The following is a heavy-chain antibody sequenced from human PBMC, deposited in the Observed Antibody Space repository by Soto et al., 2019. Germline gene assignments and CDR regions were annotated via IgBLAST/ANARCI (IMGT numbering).Heavy chain of an antibody. V-gene: IGHV3-23*01. CDR1: GFTFSSYA. CDR3: AKRRGAGGHFDY. J-gene: IGHJ4*02. Sequence: GGSLRLSCAASGFTFSSYAMGWVRQGPGKGLEWVAVVSIGGSTHYADSVRGRFTISRDNSRNTLSLQMNSLTAEDTAVYFCAKRRGAGGHFDYWGQGALVTVS. CDR2: VSIGGST. D-gene: IGHD2-15*01.